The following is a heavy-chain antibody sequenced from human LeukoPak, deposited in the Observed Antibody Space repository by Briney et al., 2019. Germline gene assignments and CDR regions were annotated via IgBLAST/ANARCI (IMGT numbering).Heavy chain of an antibody. J-gene: IGHJ4*02. Sequence: GGSLRLSCAASGFTFSSYWMSWVRQAPGKGLEWVSCISNSGGSTYYTDSVKGRFTISRDNSKNTLYLQVNSLRAEDTAVYYCAKGVAAARPHYFDDWGQGALVTVSS. V-gene: IGHV3-23*01. CDR3: AKGVAAARPHYFDD. D-gene: IGHD6-6*01. CDR2: ISNSGGST. CDR1: GFTFSSYW.